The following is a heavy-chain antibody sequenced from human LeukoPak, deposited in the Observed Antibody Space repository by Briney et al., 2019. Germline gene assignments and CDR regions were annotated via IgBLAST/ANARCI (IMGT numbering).Heavy chain of an antibody. CDR1: GFTFSSYS. J-gene: IGHJ4*02. Sequence: PGGSLRLSCAASGFTFSSYSMNWVRQAPGKGLEWVSSISSSSSYIYYADSVKGRFTISRDNAKNSLYLQMNSLRAEDTAVYYCARGDYYGSGSYGVITYYFDYWGQGTLVTVSS. CDR3: ARGDYYGSGSYGVITYYFDY. CDR2: ISSSSSYI. V-gene: IGHV3-21*01. D-gene: IGHD3-10*01.